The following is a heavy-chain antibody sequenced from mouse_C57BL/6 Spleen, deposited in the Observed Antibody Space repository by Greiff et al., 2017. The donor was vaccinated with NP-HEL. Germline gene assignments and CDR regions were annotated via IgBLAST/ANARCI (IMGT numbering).Heavy chain of an antibody. V-gene: IGHV1-72*01. J-gene: IGHJ4*01. Sequence: QVQLQQPGAELVKPGASVKLSCKASGYTFTSYWMHWVKQRPGRGLEWIGRIDPNSGGTKYNEKIKSKATLTVDKPSSTAYMQLSSLTSEDSAVYYCARGSTMVTTGAMDYWGQGTSVTVSS. CDR2: IDPNSGGT. CDR1: GYTFTSYW. D-gene: IGHD2-2*01. CDR3: ARGSTMVTTGAMDY.